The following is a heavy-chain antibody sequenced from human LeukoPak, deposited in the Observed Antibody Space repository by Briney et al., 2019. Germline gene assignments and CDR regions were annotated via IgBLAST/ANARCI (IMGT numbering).Heavy chain of an antibody. D-gene: IGHD1-26*01. V-gene: IGHV1-2*02. CDR3: ARGGWELPPRDYFDY. J-gene: IGHJ4*02. CDR2: INPNSGGT. Sequence: ASVKVSCKASGYTFTGYYMHWVRQAPGQGLEWMGWINPNSGGTNYAQKFQGRVTMTRDTSISTAYMELSRLRSDDTAVYYCARGGWELPPRDYFDYWGQGTLVTVSS. CDR1: GYTFTGYY.